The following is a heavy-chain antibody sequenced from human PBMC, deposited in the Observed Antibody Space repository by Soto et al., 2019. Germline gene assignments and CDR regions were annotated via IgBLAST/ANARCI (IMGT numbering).Heavy chain of an antibody. CDR3: ARTRGCSGGSCRHNWFDP. J-gene: IGHJ5*02. D-gene: IGHD2-15*01. CDR1: GDSMSRYY. CDR2: IYYTGTT. V-gene: IGHV4-59*01. Sequence: SETLSLTCTVSGDSMSRYYWTWIRQAPGKGLECIGYIYYTGTTSYNPSLKSRVTMSLDTSKNQFSLKLRSVTAADTAVYYCARTRGCSGGSCRHNWFDPCGQGTLVTVSS.